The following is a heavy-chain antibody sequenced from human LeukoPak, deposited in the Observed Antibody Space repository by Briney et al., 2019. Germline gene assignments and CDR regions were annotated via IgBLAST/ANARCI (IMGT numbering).Heavy chain of an antibody. CDR3: ARDLSWGSDGFDI. CDR2: INSDGSTT. D-gene: IGHD7-27*01. J-gene: IGHJ3*02. V-gene: IGHV3-74*01. CDR1: GFGFSGYW. Sequence: GGSLRLSCAGSGFGFSGYWMHWDRQAPAKGLVWVSRINSDGSTTNYADSVKGRFTISRDNAKNTLYLQMNSLRAEDTAVYYCARDLSWGSDGFDIWGQGTMVTVSS.